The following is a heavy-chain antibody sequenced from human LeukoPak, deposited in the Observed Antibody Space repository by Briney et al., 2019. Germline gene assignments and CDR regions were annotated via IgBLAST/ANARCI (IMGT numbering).Heavy chain of an antibody. V-gene: IGHV1-24*01. CDR1: GYTLTELS. CDR3: ATAPLVSQRPSLEWELLHVGGNWFDP. D-gene: IGHD1-26*01. Sequence: ASAKVSCKVSGYTLTELSMHWVRQAPGKGLEWMGGFDPEDGETIYAQKFQGRVTMTEDTSTDTAYMELSSLRSEDTAVYYCATAPLVSQRPSLEWELLHVGGNWFDPWGQGTLVTVSS. J-gene: IGHJ5*02. CDR2: FDPEDGET.